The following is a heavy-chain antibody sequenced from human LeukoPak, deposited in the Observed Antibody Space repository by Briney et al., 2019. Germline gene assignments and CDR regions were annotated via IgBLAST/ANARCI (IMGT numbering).Heavy chain of an antibody. V-gene: IGHV3-21*01. Sequence: GRCLRLSCPPSGFTFSSDSMSWVRQAPGKGREWLASISSSSSYINYADSVKGRFTISRDNAKNSLYLQMNSLRAEDTAVYYCAELGITMIGGVWGKGTTVTISS. CDR3: AELGITMIGGV. CDR1: GFTFSSDS. CDR2: ISSSSSYI. J-gene: IGHJ6*04. D-gene: IGHD3-10*02.